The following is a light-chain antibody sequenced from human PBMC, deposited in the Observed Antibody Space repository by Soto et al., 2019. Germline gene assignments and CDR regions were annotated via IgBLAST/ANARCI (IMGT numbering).Light chain of an antibody. J-gene: IGKJ2*01. CDR3: HQYHSIPYT. V-gene: IGKV4-1*01. CDR2: WAS. Sequence: DIVLTQSPDSLAVSLGERATINCKSSQTVLYSPNKKNYLAWFQQRPGQPPNVLVYWASTRESGVPDRVSVSGSGTDFTLTISSVQAEDVAIYYCHQYHSIPYTFGQGTKLEI. CDR1: QTVLYSPNKKNY.